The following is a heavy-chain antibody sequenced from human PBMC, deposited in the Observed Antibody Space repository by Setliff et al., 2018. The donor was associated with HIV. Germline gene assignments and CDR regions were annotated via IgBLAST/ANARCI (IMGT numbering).Heavy chain of an antibody. CDR1: GDSVSSDSAA. V-gene: IGHV6-1*01. D-gene: IGHD5-18*01. Sequence: SQTLSLTCAISGDSVSSDSAAWNWIRQSPSRGLEWLARTYYRSKWYTDYAVSVKSRITINPDTSRNQFSLQLSSVIPDDSAVYFCAGGGITAYYFDHWAQGTLVTVSS. CDR3: AGGGITAYYFDH. J-gene: IGHJ4*02. CDR2: TYYRSKWYT.